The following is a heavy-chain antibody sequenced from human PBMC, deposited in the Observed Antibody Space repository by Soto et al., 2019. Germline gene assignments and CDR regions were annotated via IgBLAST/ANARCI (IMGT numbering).Heavy chain of an antibody. CDR1: GGSISSYY. J-gene: IGHJ4*02. V-gene: IGHV4-59*08. Sequence: ASETLSLTCTVSGGSISSYYWSWIRQPPGKGLEWIGYIYYSGSTNYNPSLKSRVTISVDTSKNQFSLTVTSVTAADTAVYYCARRIVATETFYYWGQGTLVTVSS. CDR2: IYYSGST. D-gene: IGHD5-12*01. CDR3: ARRIVATETFYY.